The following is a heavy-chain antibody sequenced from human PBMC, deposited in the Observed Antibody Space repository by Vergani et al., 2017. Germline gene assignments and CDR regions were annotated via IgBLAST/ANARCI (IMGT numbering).Heavy chain of an antibody. CDR1: GYSFTSYW. J-gene: IGHJ6*02. V-gene: IGHV5-51*01. Sequence: EVQLEQSGAEVKKPGESLKISCKGSGYSFTSYWIGWVRQMPGKGLEWMGIIYPGDSDTRYSPSFQGQVTISADKYISTAYLQWSSLKASDTAMYYCAGHFSMTTSSFYGMDVWGQGTTVTVSS. CDR3: AGHFSMTTSSFYGMDV. D-gene: IGHD4-17*01. CDR2: IYPGDSDT.